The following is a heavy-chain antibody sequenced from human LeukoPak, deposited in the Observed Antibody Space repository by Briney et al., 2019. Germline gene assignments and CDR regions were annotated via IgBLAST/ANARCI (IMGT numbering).Heavy chain of an antibody. Sequence: GASVKVSCKASGYTFTSYDINWVRQATGQGLEWMGWMNPNSGNTGYAQKFQGRVTMTRNTSISTAYMELSSLRSVDTAVYYCARYIVAGSHYYYGMDVWGQGTTATVSS. V-gene: IGHV1-8*01. CDR3: ARYIVAGSHYYYGMDV. CDR1: GYTFTSYD. J-gene: IGHJ6*02. D-gene: IGHD2-15*01. CDR2: MNPNSGNT.